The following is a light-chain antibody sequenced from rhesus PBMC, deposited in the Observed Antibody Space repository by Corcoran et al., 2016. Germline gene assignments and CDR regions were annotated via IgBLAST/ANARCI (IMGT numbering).Light chain of an antibody. CDR1: QSLLYSSNNKNY. Sequence: DIVMTQSPDSLAVSLGERVTINCKSSQSLLYSSNNKNYLAWYQQKPGKAPKLFIYWASTRESGVPNRFSGSGSGTDLTLTISGLQAEDVAVYYCQQYYSSPYSFGQGTKMEIK. V-gene: IGKV4-1*01. CDR3: QQYYSSPYS. J-gene: IGKJ2*01. CDR2: WAS.